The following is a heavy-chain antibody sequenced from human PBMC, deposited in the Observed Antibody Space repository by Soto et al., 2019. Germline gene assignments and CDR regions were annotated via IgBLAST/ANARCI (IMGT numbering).Heavy chain of an antibody. J-gene: IGHJ4*01. CDR1: GDFMTSGSYY. D-gene: IGHD2-21*01. CDR3: ALYSSRPGDVRTSFHF. V-gene: IGHV4-39*07. Sequence: SETLCLTYSVSGDFMTSGSYYWSWVRHHPGKGLEWVGSIYYTGDTYFNPSLKSRITVSMDTSKNEFSLKLTSVTSADTAVYFCALYSSRPGDVRTSFHFWGQGTLVTVSA. CDR2: IYYTGDT.